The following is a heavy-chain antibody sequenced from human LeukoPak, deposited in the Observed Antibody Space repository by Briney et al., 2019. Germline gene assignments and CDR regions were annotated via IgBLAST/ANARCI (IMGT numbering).Heavy chain of an antibody. CDR1: GFTFSSYW. CDR2: IKQDGSEK. Sequence: GGSLRLSCAASGFTFSSYWMSWVRQAPGKGLEWVANIKQDGSEKYYVDSVKGRFTISRDNAKNSLYLQMNSLRAEDTAVYYCARDYDYDKYYYYYMDVWGNGTTVTVSS. CDR3: ARDYDYDKYYYYYMDV. J-gene: IGHJ6*03. V-gene: IGHV3-7*01. D-gene: IGHD3-22*01.